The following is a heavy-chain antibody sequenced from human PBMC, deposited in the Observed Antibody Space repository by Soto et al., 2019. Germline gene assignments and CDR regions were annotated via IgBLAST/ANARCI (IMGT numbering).Heavy chain of an antibody. CDR3: ARGRAVAVSYYFDY. D-gene: IGHD6-19*01. CDR1: GYTFTGYY. J-gene: IGHJ4*02. Sequence: ASVKVSCKASGYTFTGYYMHWVRQAPGQGLEWMGWINPNSGGTNYAQKFQGWVTMTRDTSISTAYMELSRLRSDDTAVHYCARGRAVAVSYYFDYWGQGTLVTVSS. CDR2: INPNSGGT. V-gene: IGHV1-2*04.